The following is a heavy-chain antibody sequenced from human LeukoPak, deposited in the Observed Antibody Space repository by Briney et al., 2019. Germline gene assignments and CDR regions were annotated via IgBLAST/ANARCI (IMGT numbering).Heavy chain of an antibody. CDR3: AKDQCTSSSCYKGDY. V-gene: IGHV3-23*01. Sequence: GGSLRLSCAASGFTFNSYAMSWVRQAPGKGLEWVSGISGSGGSTYYADPVKGRFTISRDNSKNTLYLQMNSLRAEDTAVYYCAKDQCTSSSCYKGDYWGQGTLVTVSS. D-gene: IGHD2-2*02. CDR1: GFTFNSYA. CDR2: ISGSGGST. J-gene: IGHJ4*02.